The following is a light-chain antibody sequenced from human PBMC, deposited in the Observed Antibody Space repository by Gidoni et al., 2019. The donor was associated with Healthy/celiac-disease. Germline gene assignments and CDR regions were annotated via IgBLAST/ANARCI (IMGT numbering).Light chain of an antibody. CDR1: SSNIGSNT. J-gene: IGLJ1*01. CDR2: SNN. Sequence: PGQRVTISCSGSSSNIGSNTVNWYQQLPGTAPKLLIYSNNQRPSGVLDRFSGSKSGTSASLAISGLQSEDEADYYCAAWDDSLNGPNYVFGTGTKVTVL. CDR3: AAWDDSLNGPNYV. V-gene: IGLV1-44*01.